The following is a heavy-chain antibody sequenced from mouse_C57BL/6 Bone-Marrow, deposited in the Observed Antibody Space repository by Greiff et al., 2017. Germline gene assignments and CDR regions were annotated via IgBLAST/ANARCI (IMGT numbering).Heavy chain of an antibody. CDR3: ARPHYGSRNAMDD. J-gene: IGHJ4*01. D-gene: IGHD1-1*01. V-gene: IGHV1-26*01. CDR1: GYTFTDYY. Sequence: VQLQQSGPELVKPGASVKISCKASGYTFTDYYMNWVKQSHGKSLEWIGDINPNNGGTSYNQKFKGKATLTVDKSASTAYMELRSLTSEDSAVYYCARPHYGSRNAMDDWGQGTSVTVSS. CDR2: INPNNGGT.